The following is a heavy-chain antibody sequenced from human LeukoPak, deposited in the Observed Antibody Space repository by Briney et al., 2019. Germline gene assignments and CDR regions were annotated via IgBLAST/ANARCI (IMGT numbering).Heavy chain of an antibody. D-gene: IGHD2-15*01. J-gene: IGHJ5*02. V-gene: IGHV3-11*01. Sequence: PGGSLRLSCAASGFTFSDYYMSWIRQAPGEGLEWVSYISSSGSTIYYADSVKGRFTISRDNAKNSLYLQMNSLRAEDTAVYYCARGTHCSGGSCYWWPYNWFDPWGQGTLVTVSS. CDR3: ARGTHCSGGSCYWWPYNWFDP. CDR2: ISSSGSTI. CDR1: GFTFSDYY.